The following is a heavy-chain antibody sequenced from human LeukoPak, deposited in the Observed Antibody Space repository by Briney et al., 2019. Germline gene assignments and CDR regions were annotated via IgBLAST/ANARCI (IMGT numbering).Heavy chain of an antibody. CDR3: AKAMGKYCNSPSCYLGYFDY. D-gene: IGHD2-2*01. Sequence: PGGSLRLSCAASGFTFDEYAMHWVRQAPGKGLEWVSGISWNSGSIGYADSVKGRFTISRDNAKNSLYLQMSGLRPEDTAFYYCAKAMGKYCNSPSCYLGYFDYWGQGTLVTVSS. J-gene: IGHJ4*02. CDR1: GFTFDEYA. V-gene: IGHV3-9*01. CDR2: ISWNSGSI.